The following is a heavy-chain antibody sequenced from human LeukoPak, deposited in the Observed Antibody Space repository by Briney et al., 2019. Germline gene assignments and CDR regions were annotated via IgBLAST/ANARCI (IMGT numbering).Heavy chain of an antibody. D-gene: IGHD4-17*01. CDR3: ARDSDYGDYNPVLPALFDI. J-gene: IGHJ3*02. CDR1: GGSISSGGYS. Sequence: SETLSLTCAVSGGSISSGGYSWSWIRQPQGQGLEWIGYIYHSGSTYYNPSLKSRVTISVDRSKNQFSLKLSSVTAADTAVYYCARDSDYGDYNPVLPALFDIWGQGTMVTVSS. V-gene: IGHV4-30-2*01. CDR2: IYHSGST.